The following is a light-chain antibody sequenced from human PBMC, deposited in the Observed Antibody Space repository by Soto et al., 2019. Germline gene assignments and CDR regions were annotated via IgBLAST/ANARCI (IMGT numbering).Light chain of an antibody. J-gene: IGKJ5*01. Sequence: VVFTQSPATLSLSRGERAPLSGRISLSVSVYLDWYQQKPGQAPRLIXSDASNRANGIPARFSGSGSGTDLTLTISSLEPEDFAVYYCHQRQYWPPITFGQGTRLEIK. CDR2: DAS. CDR3: HQRQYWPPIT. V-gene: IGKV3-11*01. CDR1: LSVSVY.